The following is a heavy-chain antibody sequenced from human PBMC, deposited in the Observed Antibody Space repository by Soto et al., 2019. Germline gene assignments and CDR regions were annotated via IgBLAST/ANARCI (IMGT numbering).Heavy chain of an antibody. J-gene: IGHJ6*04. D-gene: IGHD3-9*01. Sequence: EVKLFESGGGLVQPGGSLRLSCAACGVTFSSYAMSWVRQAPGKGLVWVSAISGSGGSTYYADSVKGRFNTSRDNSKNTLYLQMNSLRAEDTAVYYCATAQDDIGYYGMDVWGNGTTVTVSS. CDR3: ATAQDDIGYYGMDV. V-gene: IGHV3-23*01. CDR1: GVTFSSYA. CDR2: ISGSGGST.